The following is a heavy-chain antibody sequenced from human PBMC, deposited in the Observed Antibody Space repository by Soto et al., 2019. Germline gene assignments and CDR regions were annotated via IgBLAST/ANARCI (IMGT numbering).Heavy chain of an antibody. J-gene: IGHJ3*02. V-gene: IGHV1-69*01. CDR2: IIPIFGTA. Sequence: QVQLVQSGAEVKKPGSSVKVSCKASGGTFSSYAISWVRQAPGQGLEWVGGIIPIFGTANYAQKFQGRVTITADESTSTAYMGLSSLRSEDTAVYYCAGSGVSGSYFGDAFDIWGQGTMVTVSS. D-gene: IGHD1-26*01. CDR3: AGSGVSGSYFGDAFDI. CDR1: GGTFSSYA.